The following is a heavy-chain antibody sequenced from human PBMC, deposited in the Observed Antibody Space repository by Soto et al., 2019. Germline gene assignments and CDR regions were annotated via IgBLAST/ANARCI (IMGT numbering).Heavy chain of an antibody. D-gene: IGHD4-17*01. V-gene: IGHV1-69*13. CDR1: GGTFSSYA. CDR2: IIPIFGTA. Sequence: SVKVSCKASGGTFSSYAISWVRQAPGQGLEWMGGIIPIFGTANYAQKFQGRVTITADESTSTAYMELSSLRSEDTAVYYCAITPMTTYYYYYGMDVWGQGTTVTVSS. J-gene: IGHJ6*02. CDR3: AITPMTTYYYYYGMDV.